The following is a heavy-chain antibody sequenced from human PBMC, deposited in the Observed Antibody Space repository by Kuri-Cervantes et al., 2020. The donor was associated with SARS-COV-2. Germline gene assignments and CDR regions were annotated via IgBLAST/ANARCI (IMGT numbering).Heavy chain of an antibody. J-gene: IGHJ6*02. D-gene: IGHD3-9*01. CDR2: IKQDGSEK. CDR1: GFSFSSYW. CDR3: ARVIGYFDRPIPLSPQFYYGMDV. V-gene: IGHV3-7*04. Sequence: GGSLRLSCAASGFSFSSYWMSWVRQAPGKGLEWVANIKQDGSEKYYVDSVKGRFTISRDNAKNSLYLQMNSLRAEDTAVYYCARVIGYFDRPIPLSPQFYYGMDVWGQGTTVTVSS.